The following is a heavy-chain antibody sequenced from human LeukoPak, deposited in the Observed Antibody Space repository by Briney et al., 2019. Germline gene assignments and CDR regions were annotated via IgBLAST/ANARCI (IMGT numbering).Heavy chain of an antibody. CDR2: IYYSGST. CDR3: ARHPGTIFGVVIYDY. CDR1: GGSISSGSYY. J-gene: IGHJ4*02. Sequence: PSETLSLTCTVSGGSISSGSYYWGWIRQPPGKGLEWIGSIYYSGSTYYNPSLKSRVTISVDTSKNQFSLKLSSVTAADTAVYYCARHPGTIFGVVIYDYWGQGTLVTVSS. D-gene: IGHD3-3*01. V-gene: IGHV4-39*01.